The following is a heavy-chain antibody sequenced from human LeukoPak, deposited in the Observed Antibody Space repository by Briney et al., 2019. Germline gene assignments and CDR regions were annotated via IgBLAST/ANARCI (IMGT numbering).Heavy chain of an antibody. Sequence: ASVEVSCKASGYTFTSYGISWVRQAPGQGLEWMGWISAYNGNTNYAQKLQGRVTMTTDTSTSTVYMELRSLRSDDTAVYYCARDYFEGFGELFAHDAFDIWGQGTMVTVSS. V-gene: IGHV1-18*04. CDR2: ISAYNGNT. CDR1: GYTFTSYG. CDR3: ARDYFEGFGELFAHDAFDI. D-gene: IGHD3-10*01. J-gene: IGHJ3*02.